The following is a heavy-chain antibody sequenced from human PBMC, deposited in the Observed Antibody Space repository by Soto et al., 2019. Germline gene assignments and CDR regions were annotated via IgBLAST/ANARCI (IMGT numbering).Heavy chain of an antibody. J-gene: IGHJ6*02. V-gene: IGHV4-30-4*01. CDR2: IDYSGST. Sequence: PAETLSLTCTVSGGAISSGDAWWSWIRQSPGRGLEWIGYIDYSGSTYYNPSLASRVTISVDTSKNQFSLKLNSVTAADTAVYYCAREGAASYSYYYGKDVWGQGTTVTVSS. CDR1: GGAISSGDAW. D-gene: IGHD3-16*01. CDR3: AREGAASYSYYYGKDV.